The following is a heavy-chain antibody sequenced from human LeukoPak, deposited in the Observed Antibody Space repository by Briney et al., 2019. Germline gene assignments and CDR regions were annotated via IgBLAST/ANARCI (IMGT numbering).Heavy chain of an antibody. CDR2: ISYDGSNK. V-gene: IGHV3-30-3*01. J-gene: IGHJ3*02. CDR1: GFTFSSYA. Sequence: GGSLRLSCAASGFTFSSYAMHWVRQAPGKGLEWVAVISYDGSNKYYADSVKGRFTISRDNSKNTLYLQMNSLRAEDTAVYYCAREADCSRGTCYRGAFDIWGQGTMVTV. D-gene: IGHD2-15*01. CDR3: AREADCSRGTCYRGAFDI.